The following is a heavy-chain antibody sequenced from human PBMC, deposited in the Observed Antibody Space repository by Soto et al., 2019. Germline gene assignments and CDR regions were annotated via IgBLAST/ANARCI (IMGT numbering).Heavy chain of an antibody. J-gene: IGHJ5*02. Sequence: QVQLVQSGAEVKEPGASVRVSCKASGYTFINYDISWVRQATGQGLEWMGWMNPGSGKTGYATKFQGRVTMTRDASTSTAHLELSSLTSEDTAVYYWARMASCGTLNWFDPWGQGTLVTVSS. D-gene: IGHD2-21*01. CDR3: ARMASCGTLNWFDP. V-gene: IGHV1-8*02. CDR1: GYTFINYD. CDR2: MNPGSGKT.